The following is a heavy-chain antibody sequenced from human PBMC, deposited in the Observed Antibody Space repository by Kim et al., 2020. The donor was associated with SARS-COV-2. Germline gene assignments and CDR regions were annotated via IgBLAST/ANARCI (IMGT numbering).Heavy chain of an antibody. V-gene: IGHV4-39*01. D-gene: IGHD3-10*01. CDR1: GGSISSSSYY. CDR3: ARPGSALPDDAFDI. J-gene: IGHJ3*02. Sequence: SETLSLTCTVSGGSISSSSYYWGWIRQPPGKGLEWIGSIYYSGSTYYNPSLKSRVTISVDTSKNQFSLKLSSVTAADTAVYYCARPGSALPDDAFDIWGQGTMVTVSS. CDR2: IYYSGST.